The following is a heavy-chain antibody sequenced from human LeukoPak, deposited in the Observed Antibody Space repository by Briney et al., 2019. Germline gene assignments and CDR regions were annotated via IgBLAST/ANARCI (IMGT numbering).Heavy chain of an antibody. CDR3: ARDPVDTALWNYFDY. Sequence: GGSLRLSCAASGFTFSSYSMNWVRQAPGKGLEWVSSISSSSSYIYYADSVKGRFTISRDNAKNSLYLQMNSLRVEDTAVYYCARDPVDTALWNYFDYWGQGTLVTVSS. CDR2: ISSSSSYI. J-gene: IGHJ4*02. CDR1: GFTFSSYS. D-gene: IGHD5-18*01. V-gene: IGHV3-21*01.